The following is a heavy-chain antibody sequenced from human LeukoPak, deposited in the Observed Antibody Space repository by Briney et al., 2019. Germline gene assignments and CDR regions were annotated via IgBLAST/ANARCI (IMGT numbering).Heavy chain of an antibody. D-gene: IGHD5-18*01. V-gene: IGHV3-15*01. Sequence: GGSLRLSCAASGFTFSNAWMSWVRQAPGKGLEGGGRIKSKTDGGTTDYAAPVKGRFTISRDDSKNTLYLQMNSLKTEDTAVYYCTTDVDTANDYWGQGTLVTVSS. CDR1: GFTFSNAW. J-gene: IGHJ4*02. CDR2: IKSKTDGGTT. CDR3: TTDVDTANDY.